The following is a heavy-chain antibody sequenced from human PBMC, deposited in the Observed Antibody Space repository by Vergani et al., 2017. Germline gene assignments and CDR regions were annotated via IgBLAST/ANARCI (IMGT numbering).Heavy chain of an antibody. J-gene: IGHJ6*03. D-gene: IGHD2-2*01. V-gene: IGHV1-69*01. Sequence: QVQLVQSGAEVKKPGSSVKVSCKASGGTFSSYAISWVRQAPGQGLEWMGGIIPIFGTANYAQKFQGSVTITADESTSTAYMELSSLRSEDTAVYYCARVHCSSTSCYYPRYYYYYMDVWGKGTTVTVSS. CDR2: IIPIFGTA. CDR1: GGTFSSYA. CDR3: ARVHCSSTSCYYPRYYYYYMDV.